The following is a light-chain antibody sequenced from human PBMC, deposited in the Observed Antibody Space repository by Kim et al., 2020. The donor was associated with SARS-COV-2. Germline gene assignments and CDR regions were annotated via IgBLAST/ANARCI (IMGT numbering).Light chain of an antibody. Sequence: SVSLGEGATLSCRASQTINSDLAWYQQVPGRPPRLLMHSASTRAAGSPVRVSGSGSGTEYTLTISSLQSEDFAFYYCQQYNKWPYTFGQGTKLEI. CDR1: QTINSD. J-gene: IGKJ2*01. V-gene: IGKV3-15*01. CDR3: QQYNKWPYT. CDR2: SAS.